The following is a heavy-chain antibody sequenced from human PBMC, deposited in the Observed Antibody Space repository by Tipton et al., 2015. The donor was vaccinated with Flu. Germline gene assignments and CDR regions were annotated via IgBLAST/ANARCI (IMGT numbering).Heavy chain of an antibody. D-gene: IGHD4-11*01. J-gene: IGHJ4*01. CDR1: GFTVSTNY. Sequence: SLRLSCAVSGFTVSTNYMTWVRQAPGKGLEWVSVIYSGGSTNYADSVKGRFTISRDDSKNTLYLQMNNLRPEDTALYYCAKPSATVTTPFFDYWGHGTLVTVSS. CDR3: AKPSATVTTPFFDY. V-gene: IGHV3-53*05. CDR2: IYSGGST.